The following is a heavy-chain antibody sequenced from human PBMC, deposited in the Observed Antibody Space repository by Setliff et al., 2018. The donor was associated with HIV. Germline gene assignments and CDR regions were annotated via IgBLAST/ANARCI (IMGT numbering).Heavy chain of an antibody. CDR3: ARSPGVDTNMAFDY. D-gene: IGHD5-18*01. V-gene: IGHV4-59*01. Sequence: SETLSLTCTVSGGSISSYSWSWIRQPPGKGLEWIGYIYYSWSTKYNPSLKSRVTIAVDTSKSQVSLKLSSVTAADTAVYYCARSPGVDTNMAFDYWGRGTLVTVSS. CDR1: GGSISSYS. J-gene: IGHJ4*02. CDR2: IYYSWST.